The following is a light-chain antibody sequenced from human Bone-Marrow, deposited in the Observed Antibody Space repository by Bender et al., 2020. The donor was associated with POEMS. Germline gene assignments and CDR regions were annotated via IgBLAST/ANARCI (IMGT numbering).Light chain of an antibody. J-gene: IGLJ3*02. Sequence: QSVLTQPASVSGSPGESITISCTGSSSDVGGHNFVSWYQQHPGKAPKLMIHEVSHRPSGVPHRFSGSKSGNTASLTISGLQVADEGDYYCCSSTGTYTSLFGGGTKLTVL. V-gene: IGLV2-14*01. CDR3: CSSTGTYTSL. CDR2: EVS. CDR1: SSDVGGHNF.